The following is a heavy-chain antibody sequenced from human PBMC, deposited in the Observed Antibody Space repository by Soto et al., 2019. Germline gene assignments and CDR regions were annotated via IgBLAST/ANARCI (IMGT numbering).Heavy chain of an antibody. J-gene: IGHJ6*02. D-gene: IGHD3-3*01. V-gene: IGHV1-46*01. CDR2: INPRGGST. Sequence: SVKVACKASGYTFTSYYMHWVRQAPGQGLEWMGIINPRGGSTSYAQKFQGRVTMTRDTSTSTVYMELSSLRSEDTAVYYCARDHGITVFGVVSGYYYYGMDVWGQGTTVTVS. CDR3: ARDHGITVFGVVSGYYYYGMDV. CDR1: GYTFTSYY.